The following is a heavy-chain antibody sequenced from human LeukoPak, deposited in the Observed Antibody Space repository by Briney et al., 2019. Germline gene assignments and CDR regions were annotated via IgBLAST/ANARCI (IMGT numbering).Heavy chain of an antibody. CDR1: GFTFSSYG. D-gene: IGHD2-15*01. Sequence: GRSLRLSCAASGFTFSSYGMHWVRQAPGKGLEWVAVISYDGSNKYYADSVKGRFTISRDNSKNTLYLQMNSLRAEDTAVYYCATGLLLDPWGQGTLVTVSS. J-gene: IGHJ5*02. V-gene: IGHV3-30*03. CDR2: ISYDGSNK. CDR3: ATGLLLDP.